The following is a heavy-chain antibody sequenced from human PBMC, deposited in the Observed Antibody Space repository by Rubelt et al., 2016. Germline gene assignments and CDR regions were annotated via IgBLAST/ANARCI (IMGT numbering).Heavy chain of an antibody. CDR2: ISGSGGST. D-gene: IGHD1-26*01. J-gene: IGHJ4*02. CDR3: AKSLEWELLNY. V-gene: IGHV3-23*01. Sequence: GKGLEWVSAISGSGGSTYYADSVKGRFTISRDNSKNTLYLQMNSLRAEDTAVYYCAKSLEWELLNYWGQGTLVTVSS.